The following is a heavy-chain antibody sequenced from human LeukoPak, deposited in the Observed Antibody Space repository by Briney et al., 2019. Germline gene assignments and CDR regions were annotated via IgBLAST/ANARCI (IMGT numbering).Heavy chain of an antibody. V-gene: IGHV4-39*01. J-gene: IGHJ4*02. CDR3: ARLPYSISWYFDY. CDR1: GGSISSSSYY. CDR2: IYYSGST. Sequence: SETLSLTCTVSGGSISSSSYYWGWIRQPPGKGLEWIGSIYYSGSTYYNPSLKSRVTISVNTSKNQFSLKLSSVTAADTAVYYCARLPYSISWYFDYWGQGTLVTVSS. D-gene: IGHD6-13*01.